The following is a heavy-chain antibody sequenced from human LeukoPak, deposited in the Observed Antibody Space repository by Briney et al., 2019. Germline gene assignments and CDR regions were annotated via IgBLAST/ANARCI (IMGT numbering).Heavy chain of an antibody. J-gene: IGHJ5*02. D-gene: IGHD6-13*01. Sequence: PSETLSLTCTVSGGSISSGHYYWSWIRQPPGKGLEWIGRIYTSGSTNYNPSLKSRVTMSVDTSKNQFSLKLSSVTAADTAVYYCARALPLWKQLVGSPWGQGTLVTVSS. CDR3: ARALPLWKQLVGSP. CDR2: IYTSGST. CDR1: GGSISSGHYY. V-gene: IGHV4-61*02.